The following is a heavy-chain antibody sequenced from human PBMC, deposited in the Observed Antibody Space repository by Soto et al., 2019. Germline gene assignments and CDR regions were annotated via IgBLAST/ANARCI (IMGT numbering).Heavy chain of an antibody. D-gene: IGHD6-19*01. J-gene: IGHJ4*02. CDR3: AKESAKGIAVAGSYYFDY. CDR1: GFTFSSYA. CDR2: ISGSGGST. V-gene: IGHV3-23*01. Sequence: PGGSLRLSCAASGFTFSSYAMSWVRQAPVKGLEWVSAISGSGGSTYYADSVKGRFTISRDNSKNTLYLQMNSLRAEDTAVYYCAKESAKGIAVAGSYYFDYWGQGTLVTVSS.